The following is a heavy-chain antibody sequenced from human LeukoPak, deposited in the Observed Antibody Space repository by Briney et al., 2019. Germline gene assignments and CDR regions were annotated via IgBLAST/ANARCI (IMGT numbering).Heavy chain of an antibody. CDR2: IRYDGSNK. V-gene: IGHV3-30*02. D-gene: IGHD5/OR15-5a*01. CDR1: GFTFNTYG. J-gene: IGHJ4*02. CDR3: AKDLLSSFDY. Sequence: GGSLRLSCAASGFTFNTYGMHWVRQAPGKGLEWVAFIRYDGSNKYYADSVKGRFTISRDNSKNTLYLQMNSLRAEDTAVYYCAKDLLSSFDYWGQGTLVTVSS.